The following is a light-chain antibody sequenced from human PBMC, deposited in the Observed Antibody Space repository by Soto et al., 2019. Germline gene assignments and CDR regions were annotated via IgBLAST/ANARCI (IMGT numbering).Light chain of an antibody. CDR3: QQYNSYSAT. CDR1: QSISSW. V-gene: IGKV1-5*03. J-gene: IGKJ2*01. Sequence: DIQMTQSPSTLSASVGDRVTITCRASQSISSWLAWYQQKPGKAPKLLIYKAASLESGIPSRFSGSGSGTEFALTISSLQPDDFATYYCQQYNSYSATFGQRTKLGIK. CDR2: KAA.